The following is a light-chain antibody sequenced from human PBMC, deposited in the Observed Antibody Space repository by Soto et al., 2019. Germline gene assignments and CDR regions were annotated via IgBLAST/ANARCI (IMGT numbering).Light chain of an antibody. CDR2: EVT. J-gene: IGLJ1*01. Sequence: QSVLTQPASVSGSPGQTITISCTGTSSDIGGYNAVSWYQHHPGKAPKLIIYEVTHRPAGISDRFSASKSGNTASLTISGLQAEDEADYYCNSFRVNHLYAFGTGTKVTVL. CDR3: NSFRVNHLYA. CDR1: SSDIGGYNA. V-gene: IGLV2-14*01.